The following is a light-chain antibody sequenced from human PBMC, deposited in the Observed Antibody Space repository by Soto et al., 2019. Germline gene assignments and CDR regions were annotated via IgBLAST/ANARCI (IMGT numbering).Light chain of an antibody. CDR1: SSDVGAYKY. J-gene: IGLJ3*02. CDR2: EVS. CDR3: TSYVGSNIWV. Sequence: QSALTRPPSASGSPGQSVTISCTGTSSDVGAYKYVSWYQQYPGKAPKLMIYEVSKRPSGVPDRFSGSKSGNTASLTVSGLQAEDEADYYCTSYVGSNIWVFGVGTMLTVL. V-gene: IGLV2-8*01.